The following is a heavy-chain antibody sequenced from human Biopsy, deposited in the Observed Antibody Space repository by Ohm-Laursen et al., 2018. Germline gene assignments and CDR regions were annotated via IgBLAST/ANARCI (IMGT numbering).Heavy chain of an antibody. Sequence: RSLRLSCSASGFTFSSYAMNWVRQAPGKGLEWVSGISWNSGSINYAVSVQGRFTISRDNAKNSLYLQMNSLRVEDTALYFCARLGELHGLWYFDFWGQGALVTVSS. CDR1: GFTFSSYA. J-gene: IGHJ4*02. D-gene: IGHD2-21*01. V-gene: IGHV3-9*01. CDR3: ARLGELHGLWYFDF. CDR2: ISWNSGSI.